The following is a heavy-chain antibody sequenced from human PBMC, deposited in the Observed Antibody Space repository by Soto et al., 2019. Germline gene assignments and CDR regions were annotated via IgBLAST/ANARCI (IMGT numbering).Heavy chain of an antibody. J-gene: IGHJ5*02. Sequence: GGSLRLSCVDSGFSFNNYWMSWVRQAPGKGLEWVANIKQDGSEKYYLDSVKGRFTISRDNAKNSLYLQMSSLRAEDTAVYYCARLGYDFWSGYKGSWGQGTLVTVSS. CDR2: IKQDGSEK. CDR1: GFSFNNYW. V-gene: IGHV3-7*05. CDR3: ARLGYDFWSGYKGS. D-gene: IGHD3-3*01.